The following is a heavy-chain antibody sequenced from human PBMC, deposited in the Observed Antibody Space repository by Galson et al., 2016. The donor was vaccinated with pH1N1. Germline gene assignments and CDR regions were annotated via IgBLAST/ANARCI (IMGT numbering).Heavy chain of an antibody. CDR2: IYYSGIT. Sequence: ETLSLTCSVSGGSTKSSDYYWGWVRQPPGKGLEWIASIYYSGITHYKESLKSRLLISVDTSRNQFSLRLTSVTAADTAVYFCLRHPRFSSRRAVDFDYWGQGIQVIVSS. CDR1: GGSTKSSDYY. J-gene: IGHJ4*02. V-gene: IGHV4-39*01. CDR3: LRHPRFSSRRAVDFDY.